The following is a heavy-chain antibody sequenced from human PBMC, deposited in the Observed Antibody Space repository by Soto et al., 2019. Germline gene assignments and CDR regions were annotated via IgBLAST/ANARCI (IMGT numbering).Heavy chain of an antibody. CDR2: IYWHDDK. CDR1: GFSLSTTGVG. Sequence: SGPTLVNPTQTLTLTCTFSGFSLSTTGVGVGWIRQPPGKAREWHALIYWHDDKRYSPSLKSRLTLTKDTSKNQVGLTMTYMEHVDTAIYYGAPVFCNLVVDFDYWGQGTLVTVSS. J-gene: IGHJ4*02. D-gene: IGHD4-4*01. V-gene: IGHV2-5*01. CDR3: APVFCNLVVDFDY.